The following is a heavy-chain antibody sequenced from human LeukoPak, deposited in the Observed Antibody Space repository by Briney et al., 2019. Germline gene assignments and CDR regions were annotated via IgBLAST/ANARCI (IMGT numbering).Heavy chain of an antibody. Sequence: SETLSLTCTVSGGSISSYYWSWIRQPPGKGLEWIGYIYYSGSTNYNPSLKSRVTISVDTSKNQFSLKLSSVTAADTAVYYCARGGTTTKYNYWGQGTLVTVSS. CDR1: GGSISSYY. CDR3: ARGGTTTKYNY. CDR2: IYYSGST. V-gene: IGHV4-59*01. D-gene: IGHD4-17*01. J-gene: IGHJ4*02.